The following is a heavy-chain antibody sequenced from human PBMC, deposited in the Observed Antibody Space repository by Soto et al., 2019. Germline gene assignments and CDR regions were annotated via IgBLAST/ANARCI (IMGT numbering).Heavy chain of an antibody. V-gene: IGHV4-34*01. CDR3: ARGRIRVRGWFDP. Sequence: QVQLQQWGAGLLKPSETLSLTCAVYGGSFSGYYWSWIRQPPGKGLEWIGEINHSGSTNYNPSLKSRVTIAGDTSKNQFSLKLSSVTAADTAVYYCARGRIRVRGWFDPWGQGTLVTVSS. CDR1: GGSFSGYY. D-gene: IGHD3-10*01. CDR2: INHSGST. J-gene: IGHJ5*02.